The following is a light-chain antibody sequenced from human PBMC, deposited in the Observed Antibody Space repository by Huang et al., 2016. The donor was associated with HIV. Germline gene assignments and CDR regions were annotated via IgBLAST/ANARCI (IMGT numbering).Light chain of an antibody. CDR1: QDISTY. Sequence: DIQMTQSPSSLSASVGDRVTITCQASQDISTYLNWYQQKPGNAPKVLIYAASNLETGVPSRFSGSGSGTDFTFTISSLQPGDIATYYCLQYDNLPWTFGQGTKVDIK. CDR2: AAS. J-gene: IGKJ1*01. V-gene: IGKV1-33*01. CDR3: LQYDNLPWT.